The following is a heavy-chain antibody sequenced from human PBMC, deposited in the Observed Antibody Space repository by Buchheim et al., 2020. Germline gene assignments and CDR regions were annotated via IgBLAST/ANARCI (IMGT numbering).Heavy chain of an antibody. CDR3: ARDSDTSGYYWFFDL. D-gene: IGHD3-22*01. CDR1: GFTFSYYG. V-gene: IGHV3-33*05. J-gene: IGHJ2*01. Sequence: QVQLVESGGGVVQPGTSLRLSCAPSGFTFSYYGIHWVRQAPGKGLEWVAAIQSDGSKKYYADSVKGRFIISRDNSKNTLYLQMNSLRVEDTAVYYCARDSDTSGYYWFFDLWGRGTL. CDR2: IQSDGSKK.